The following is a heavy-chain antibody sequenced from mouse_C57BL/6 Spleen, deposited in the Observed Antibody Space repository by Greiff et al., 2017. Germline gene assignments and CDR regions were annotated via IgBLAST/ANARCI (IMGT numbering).Heavy chain of an antibody. J-gene: IGHJ4*01. CDR2: INPSNGGT. Sequence: VQLQQPGTELVKPGASVKLSCKASGYTFTSYWMHWVKQRPGQGLEWIGNINPSNGGTNYNEKFKSKATLTVDKSSSTAYMQLSSLTSEDSAVYYCARAFITTVVAPRAMDYWGQGTSVTVSS. V-gene: IGHV1-53*01. D-gene: IGHD1-1*01. CDR1: GYTFTSYW. CDR3: ARAFITTVVAPRAMDY.